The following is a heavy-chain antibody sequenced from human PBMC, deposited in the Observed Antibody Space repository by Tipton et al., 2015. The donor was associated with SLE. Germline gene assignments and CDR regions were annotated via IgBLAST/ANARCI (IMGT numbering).Heavy chain of an antibody. CDR2: IYHTGST. V-gene: IGHV4-39*07. CDR3: ARGADAFDI. Sequence: GLVKPSETLSLTCTVSGGSISSSGYDWGWIRQPPGKGLEWIGWIYHTGSTDYNPSLKSRVTISVDTSKNQFSLRLSSVTAADTAVYYCARGADAFDIWGQGTMVTVSS. CDR1: GGSISSSGYD. J-gene: IGHJ3*02.